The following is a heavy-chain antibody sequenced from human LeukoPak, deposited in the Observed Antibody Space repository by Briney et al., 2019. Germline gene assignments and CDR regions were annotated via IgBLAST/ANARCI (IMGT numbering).Heavy chain of an antibody. CDR2: ISGSGGST. CDR1: GFTFSSYA. CDR3: AKDLSFSSGWYGVFAL. D-gene: IGHD6-19*01. J-gene: IGHJ4*02. Sequence: PGGSLRLSCAASGFTFSSYAMSWVRQAPGKGLEWVSAISGSGGSTYYADSVKGRFTISRDNSKNTLYLQMNSLRAEDTAVYYCAKDLSFSSGWYGVFALWGQGTLVTVSS. V-gene: IGHV3-23*01.